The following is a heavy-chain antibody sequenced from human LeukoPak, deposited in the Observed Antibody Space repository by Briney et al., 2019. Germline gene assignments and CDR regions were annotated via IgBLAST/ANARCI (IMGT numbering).Heavy chain of an antibody. CDR2: ISYDGSNK. J-gene: IGHJ5*02. D-gene: IGHD6-19*01. Sequence: SCKASGFTFSGYPIHWVRQAPGKGLEWVAVISYDGSNKYYADSVKGRFTISRDNSKNTLYLQMNSLRAEDTAVYYCARDRSGWGRNWFDPWGQGTLVTVSS. CDR3: ARDRSGWGRNWFDP. CDR1: GFTFSGYP. V-gene: IGHV3-30-3*01.